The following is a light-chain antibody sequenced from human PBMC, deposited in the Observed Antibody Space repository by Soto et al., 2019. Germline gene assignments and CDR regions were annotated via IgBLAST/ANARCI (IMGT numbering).Light chain of an antibody. CDR3: QQRSNWPPSLT. Sequence: EIVLTQSPAPLSLSPGERATLSCRASQSVGTYLAWYQQQPGQAPRLLIYDASNRATGIPARFSGSGSGTDFTLTISSLEPEDFAVYYCQQRSNWPPSLTFGGGTKVEIK. J-gene: IGKJ4*01. CDR2: DAS. CDR1: QSVGTY. V-gene: IGKV3-11*01.